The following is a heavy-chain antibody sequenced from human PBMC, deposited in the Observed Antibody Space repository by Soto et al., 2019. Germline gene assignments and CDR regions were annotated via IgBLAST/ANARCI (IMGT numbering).Heavy chain of an antibody. J-gene: IGHJ3*01. CDR3: ARASSFRGDFDF. Sequence: TLSLTCAVSGGSIRSSSWWTWLRQSPGKGLEWIGEFYHAGSPHYNPSFQSRVTISADTSKNLFSLRLTSVTAADTAIYYCARASSFRGDFDFWGQGTAVTVSS. CDR2: FYHAGSP. D-gene: IGHD2-21*01. V-gene: IGHV4-4*02. CDR1: GGSIRSSSW.